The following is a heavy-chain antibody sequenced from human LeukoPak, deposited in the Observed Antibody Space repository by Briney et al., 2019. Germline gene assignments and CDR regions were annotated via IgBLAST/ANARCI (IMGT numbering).Heavy chain of an antibody. CDR3: ARRAGIAAPMLAFDI. CDR1: GGSFSGYY. D-gene: IGHD6-13*01. V-gene: IGHV4-34*01. Sequence: SETLSLTCAVYGGSFSGYYWSWIRQPPGKGLEWIGEINHSGSTNYNPSLKSRVTISVDTSKNQFSLKLSSVTAADTAVYYCARRAGIAAPMLAFDIWGQGTMVTVSS. CDR2: INHSGST. J-gene: IGHJ3*02.